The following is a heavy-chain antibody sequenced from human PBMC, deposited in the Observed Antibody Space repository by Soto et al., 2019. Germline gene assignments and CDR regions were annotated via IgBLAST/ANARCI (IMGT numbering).Heavy chain of an antibody. CDR1: GDSISRGGDY. J-gene: IGHJ6*02. CDR3: ARGGGIVRAINFHGLDV. D-gene: IGHD1-26*01. CDR2: SYYTGNT. Sequence: PSETLSLTCTVSGDSISRGGDYWSWIRQHPGKGLEWIGYSYYTGNTYSNPTLKSRVTISVDTSKNQFSLKLTSVTAADTAVYYCARGGGIVRAINFHGLDVCGQGTAVTVYS. V-gene: IGHV4-31*03.